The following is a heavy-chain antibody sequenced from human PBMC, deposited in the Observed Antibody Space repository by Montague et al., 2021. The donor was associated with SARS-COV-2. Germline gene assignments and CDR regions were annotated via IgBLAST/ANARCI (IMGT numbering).Heavy chain of an antibody. CDR1: GGSISSSSYY. Sequence: SETLSLTCTVSGGSISSSSYYWGWIRQPPGQGLEWIVSIYYSGSTYYNPSLKSRVTISVATSKNQFSLKLSSVTAAGTAVYYCARQEPSVVVVAAVRGWFGPWGQGTLVTVSS. J-gene: IGHJ5*02. CDR3: ARQEPSVVVVAAVRGWFGP. V-gene: IGHV4-39*01. D-gene: IGHD2-15*01. CDR2: IYYSGST.